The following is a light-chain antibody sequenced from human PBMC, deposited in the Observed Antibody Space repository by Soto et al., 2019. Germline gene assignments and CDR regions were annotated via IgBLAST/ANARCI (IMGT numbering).Light chain of an antibody. Sequence: QSALAQPASVAGSPGQSITISCTGTSSDVGGYDYVSWYQQHPGKAPKLIIYEVNNRPSGVSHRFSGSKSGNTASLTISGLQAEDEADYYCSSYTSSSTYVFGSATKVTVL. V-gene: IGLV2-14*01. CDR1: SSDVGGYDY. CDR3: SSYTSSSTYV. J-gene: IGLJ1*01. CDR2: EVN.